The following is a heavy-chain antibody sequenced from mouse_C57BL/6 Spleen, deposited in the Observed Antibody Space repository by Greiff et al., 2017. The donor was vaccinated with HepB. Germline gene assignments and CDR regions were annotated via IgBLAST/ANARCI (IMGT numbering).Heavy chain of an antibody. D-gene: IGHD4-1*01. V-gene: IGHV1-54*01. Sequence: VKLMESGAELVRPGTSVKVSCKASGYAFTNYLIEWVKQRPGQGLEWIGVINPGSGGTNYNEKFKGKATLTADKSSSTAYMQLSSLTSEDSAVYFCARGERKTGPMDYWGQGTSVTVSS. CDR2: INPGSGGT. J-gene: IGHJ4*01. CDR1: GYAFTNYL. CDR3: ARGERKTGPMDY.